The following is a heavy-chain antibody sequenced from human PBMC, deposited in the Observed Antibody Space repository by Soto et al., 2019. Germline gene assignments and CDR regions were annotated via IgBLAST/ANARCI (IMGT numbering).Heavy chain of an antibody. CDR3: AHGIYSVTGYLDY. V-gene: IGHV3-23*01. CDR1: GFTFSSYG. J-gene: IGHJ4*02. Sequence: GGSLRLSCAASGFTFSSYGMKWVRQAPGKGLEWVSTISGSGSVTYYADSVKGRFTISRDDSKNTLYLQMNSLRADDTAVYYCAHGIYSVTGYLDYWGQGTLVTVSS. D-gene: IGHD3-9*01. CDR2: ISGSGSVT.